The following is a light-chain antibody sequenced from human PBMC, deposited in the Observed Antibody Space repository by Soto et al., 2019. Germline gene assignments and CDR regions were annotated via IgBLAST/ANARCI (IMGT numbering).Light chain of an antibody. V-gene: IGKV3-11*01. Sequence: EIVLTQSPATLSLSPGERATLSCRASQSVSSYLAWYQQKPGQAPRLLIYDASNRATGIPARFSGSGSGTDFTLTTSSLEPEDFAVYSCQQRSNWPWTFGQGTKVEIK. CDR2: DAS. CDR1: QSVSSY. CDR3: QQRSNWPWT. J-gene: IGKJ1*01.